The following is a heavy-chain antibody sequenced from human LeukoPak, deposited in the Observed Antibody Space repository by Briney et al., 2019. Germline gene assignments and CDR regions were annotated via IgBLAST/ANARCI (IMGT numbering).Heavy chain of an antibody. J-gene: IGHJ3*02. CDR2: IYYSGST. Sequence: PSETLSLTCTVSGGSISSHYWSWIRQPPGKGLEWIGYIYYSGSTNYNPSPKSRVTISVDTSKNQFSLKLSSVTAADTAVYYCARAPPIYYTVSRALTGAFDIWGQGTMVTVSS. D-gene: IGHD1-14*01. CDR1: GGSISSHY. CDR3: ARAPPIYYTVSRALTGAFDI. V-gene: IGHV4-59*11.